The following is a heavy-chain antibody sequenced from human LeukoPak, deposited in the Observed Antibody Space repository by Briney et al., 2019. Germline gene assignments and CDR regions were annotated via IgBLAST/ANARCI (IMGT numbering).Heavy chain of an antibody. CDR2: IYYSGST. J-gene: IGHJ4*02. D-gene: IGHD4-17*01. CDR1: GGSISSYY. Sequence: ASETLSLTCTVSGGSISSYYWSWIRQPPGKGLEWIGYIYYSGSTNYNPSLKSRVTISVDTSKNQFSLKLSSVTAADTAVYYCARHFYDDYHYFDYWGQGTLVTVSS. CDR3: ARHFYDDYHYFDY. V-gene: IGHV4-59*08.